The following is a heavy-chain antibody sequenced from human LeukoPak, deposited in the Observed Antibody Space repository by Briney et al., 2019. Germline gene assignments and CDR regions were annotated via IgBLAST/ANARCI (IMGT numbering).Heavy chain of an antibody. J-gene: IGHJ4*02. CDR1: GGSFSGYY. Sequence: SETLSLTCAVYGGSFSGYYWSWIRQPPGKGLEWIGEINHSGSTNYNPSLKSRGTISLDTSKNQFSLKLSSVTAADTAVYYCAREGPDNYYDSSGYYRRGQGTLVTVSS. CDR3: AREGPDNYYDSSGYYR. V-gene: IGHV4-34*01. CDR2: INHSGST. D-gene: IGHD3-22*01.